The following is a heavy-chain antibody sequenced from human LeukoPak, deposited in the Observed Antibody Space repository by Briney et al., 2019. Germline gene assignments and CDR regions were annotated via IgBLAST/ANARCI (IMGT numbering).Heavy chain of an antibody. J-gene: IGHJ5*02. CDR2: INHSGST. CDR3: ARVVTRYYDYVWGSYRTNWFDP. CDR1: GGSLSGYY. D-gene: IGHD3-16*02. Sequence: SETLSLTCAVYGGSLSGYYWSWIRQPPGKGLEWIGEINHSGSTNYNPSLKSRVTISVDTSKNQFSLKLSSVTAADTAVYYCARVVTRYYDYVWGSYRTNWFDPWGQGTLVTVSS. V-gene: IGHV4-34*01.